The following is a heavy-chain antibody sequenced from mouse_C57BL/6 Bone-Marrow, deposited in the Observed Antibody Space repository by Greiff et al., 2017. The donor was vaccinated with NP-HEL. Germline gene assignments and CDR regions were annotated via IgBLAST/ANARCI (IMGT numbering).Heavy chain of an antibody. J-gene: IGHJ4*01. D-gene: IGHD2-2*01. CDR3: ARQWLRRDAMDY. Sequence: QVQLQQPGAELVKPGASVKLSCKASGYTFTSYWMPWVKQRPGQGLEWIGMIHPNSGSTNYNEKFKSKATLTVDKSSSTAYMQLSSLTSEDSAVYYCARQWLRRDAMDYWGQGTSVTVSS. CDR2: IHPNSGST. V-gene: IGHV1-64*01. CDR1: GYTFTSYW.